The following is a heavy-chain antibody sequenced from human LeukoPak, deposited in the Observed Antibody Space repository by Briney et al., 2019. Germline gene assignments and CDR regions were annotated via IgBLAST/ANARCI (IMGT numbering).Heavy chain of an antibody. CDR2: IQTDGRDK. D-gene: IGHD2-2*01. V-gene: IGHV3-30*02. Sequence: GGSLRLSCAASGIDFRASGMHWVRQAPGMGLEWVTFIQTDGRDKYYAASVAGRFTISRDNSKNTVYLNMHNLRPDDTALYYCAREGGTVVIGRFDYWGQGTLVTVSS. CDR3: AREGGTVVIGRFDY. J-gene: IGHJ4*02. CDR1: GIDFRASG.